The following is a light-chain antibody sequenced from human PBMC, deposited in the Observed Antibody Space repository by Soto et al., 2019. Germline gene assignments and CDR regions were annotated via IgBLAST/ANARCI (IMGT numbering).Light chain of an antibody. Sequence: EIVMTQSPATLSVSPGERATLSCRASQSVNSNLAWYRQKPGQAPRLLISDASTRATGVPARFSGSGSGTEFPRTISSLQSEDSGIYYCQQYNFWPPLTFGGGTKVEIK. CDR1: QSVNSN. CDR3: QQYNFWPPLT. J-gene: IGKJ4*01. CDR2: DAS. V-gene: IGKV3-15*01.